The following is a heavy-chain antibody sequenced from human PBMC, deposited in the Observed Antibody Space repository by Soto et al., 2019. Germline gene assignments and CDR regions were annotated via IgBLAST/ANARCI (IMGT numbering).Heavy chain of an antibody. V-gene: IGHV3-23*01. CDR2: ISASGGST. J-gene: IGHJ4*02. Sequence: GGSLRLSCAASGFTFSSYWMHWVRQAPGKGLVWVSAISASGGSTYYADSVKGRFTISRDNSKNTLYLQMNSLRAEDTAVFYCAKERSSGWSFDYWGQGTLVTVSS. D-gene: IGHD6-19*01. CDR3: AKERSSGWSFDY. CDR1: GFTFSSYW.